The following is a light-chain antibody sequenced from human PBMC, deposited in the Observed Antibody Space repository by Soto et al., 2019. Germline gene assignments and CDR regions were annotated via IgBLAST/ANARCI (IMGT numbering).Light chain of an antibody. V-gene: IGLV1-47*01. CDR1: SSNIGSYS. J-gene: IGLJ7*01. CDR2: RND. CDR3: AAWDDSLSGRV. Sequence: QSVLTQPPSASGTPGQRVTISCSGSSSNIGSYSVSWYQQLPGTAPKHLIYRNDQRPSGVPDRFSGSKSGTSASLAISGLRSEDEADYYCAAWDDSLSGRVFGGGTQLTVL.